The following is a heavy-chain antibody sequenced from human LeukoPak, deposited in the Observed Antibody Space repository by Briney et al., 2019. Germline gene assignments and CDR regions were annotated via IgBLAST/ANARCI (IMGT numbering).Heavy chain of an antibody. CDR3: ARHPGYCSGGSCSYFDY. D-gene: IGHD2-15*01. V-gene: IGHV4-4*07. CDR1: GGSISSYY. CDR2: IYTSGST. Sequence: SETLSLTCTVSGGSISSYYWSWIRQPAGKGLEWIGRIYTSGSTNYNPSLKRRVTMSVDTSKNQFSLKLSSVTAADTAVYYCARHPGYCSGGSCSYFDYWGQGTLVTVSS. J-gene: IGHJ4*02.